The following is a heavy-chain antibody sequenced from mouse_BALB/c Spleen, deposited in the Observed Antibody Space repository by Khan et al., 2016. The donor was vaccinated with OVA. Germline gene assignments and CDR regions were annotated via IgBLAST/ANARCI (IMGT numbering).Heavy chain of an antibody. D-gene: IGHD2-14*01. CDR3: VKWGAYHRSDGWFAY. CDR2: INPDNNYS. Sequence: QVQLQQSGAELARPGASVKMSCKASGYTFTSYSMHWIRQRPGQALEWIGHINPDNNYSNYNQNFKDKATLIVDKSSSTSYMQLSSLTSEDSAVYYCVKWGAYHRSDGWFAYWGQGTLVTVSA. CDR1: GYTFTSYS. V-gene: IGHV1-4*01. J-gene: IGHJ3*01.